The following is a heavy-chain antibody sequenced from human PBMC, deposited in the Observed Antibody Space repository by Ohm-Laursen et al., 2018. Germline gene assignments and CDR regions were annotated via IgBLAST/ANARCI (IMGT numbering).Heavy chain of an antibody. Sequence: SLRLSCTASGFTFSNYWMSWVRQAPGKGLEWVANINQAGSEKYYVDSVKGRFTISRDNAKNSLYLQMNILRAEDTALYYCAKAEWGEMATTVIDYWGQGTLVTVSS. CDR2: INQAGSEK. V-gene: IGHV3-7*03. J-gene: IGHJ4*02. CDR3: AKAEWGEMATTVIDY. D-gene: IGHD5-24*01. CDR1: GFTFSNYW.